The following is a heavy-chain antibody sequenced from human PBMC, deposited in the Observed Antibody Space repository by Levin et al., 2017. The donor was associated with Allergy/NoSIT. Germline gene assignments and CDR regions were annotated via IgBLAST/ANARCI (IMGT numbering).Heavy chain of an antibody. V-gene: IGHV3-66*01. D-gene: IGHD4-17*01. Sequence: GGSLRLSCAASGFTVSSNYMSWVRQAPGKGLEWVSVIYSGGSTYYADSVKGRFTISRDNSKNTLYLQMNSLRAEDTAVYYCARDVLGDYGLVWDYWGQGTLVTVSS. CDR3: ARDVLGDYGLVWDY. CDR2: IYSGGST. J-gene: IGHJ4*02. CDR1: GFTVSSNY.